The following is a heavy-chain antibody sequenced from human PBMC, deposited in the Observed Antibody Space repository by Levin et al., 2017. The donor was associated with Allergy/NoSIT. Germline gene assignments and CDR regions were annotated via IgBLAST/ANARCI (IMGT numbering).Heavy chain of an antibody. CDR2: ISHSGST. V-gene: IGHV4-34*01. J-gene: IGHJ3*02. D-gene: IGHD3-10*01. Sequence: PSETLSLTCGVHGSFSGYYWSWIRQPPGKGLEWIGEISHSGSTNYNASLKSLFPISVDTSKNQFSLRLSSVTAADTAVYYCARIWFGEFRDVFDIWGQGTMVTVSS. CDR1: GSFSGYY. CDR3: ARIWFGEFRDVFDI.